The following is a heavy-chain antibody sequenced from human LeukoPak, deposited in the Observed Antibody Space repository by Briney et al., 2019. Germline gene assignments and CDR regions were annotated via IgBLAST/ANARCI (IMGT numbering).Heavy chain of an antibody. CDR1: GYTFTSYG. Sequence: AASVKVSCKASGYTFTSYGISWVRQAPGQGLEWMGWISAYNGNTNYAQKLQGRVTMTTDTSMSTAYMELRSLRSDDTAVYYCARDGLNYGDYEYYFDYWGQGTLVTVSS. CDR3: ARDGLNYGDYEYYFDY. CDR2: ISAYNGNT. V-gene: IGHV1-18*01. J-gene: IGHJ4*02. D-gene: IGHD4-17*01.